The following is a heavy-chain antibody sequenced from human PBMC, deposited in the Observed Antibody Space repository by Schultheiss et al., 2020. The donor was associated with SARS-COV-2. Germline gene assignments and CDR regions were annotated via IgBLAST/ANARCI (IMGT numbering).Heavy chain of an antibody. Sequence: GGSLRLSCAASGFTFSSYEMNWVRQAPGKGLEWVSYISSSGSTIYYADSVKGRFTISRDNAKNSLYLQMNSLRAEDTAVYYCARDGYCSGGSCLKGAFDIWGQGTMVTVSS. V-gene: IGHV3-48*03. CDR2: ISSSGSTI. D-gene: IGHD2-15*01. CDR1: GFTFSSYE. J-gene: IGHJ3*02. CDR3: ARDGYCSGGSCLKGAFDI.